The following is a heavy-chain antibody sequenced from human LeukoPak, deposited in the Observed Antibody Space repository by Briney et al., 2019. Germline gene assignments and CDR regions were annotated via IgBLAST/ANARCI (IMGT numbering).Heavy chain of an antibody. CDR3: AKESRGGGKVGY. V-gene: IGHV3-30*18. CDR1: GFTFSSYG. J-gene: IGHJ4*02. Sequence: PGGSLRLSCTASGFTFSSYGMHWVRQAPGKGLEWVAVISYDGSNKYYADSVKGRFTISRDNSKNTLYLQMNSLRAEDTAVYYCAKESRGGGKVGYWGQGTLVTVSS. CDR2: ISYDGSNK. D-gene: IGHD4-23*01.